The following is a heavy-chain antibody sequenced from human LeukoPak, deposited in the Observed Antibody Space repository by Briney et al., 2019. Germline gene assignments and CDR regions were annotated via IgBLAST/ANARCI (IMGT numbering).Heavy chain of an antibody. V-gene: IGHV3-30*18. CDR2: ISYDGSNK. Sequence: GGSLRLSCAASGFTFSSYGMHWVRQAPGKGLEWVAVISYDGSNKYYADSEKGRFTISRDNSKNTLYLQMNSLRAEDTAVYYCAKDPEYDLVGAIDYWGQGTLVTVSS. J-gene: IGHJ4*02. CDR3: AKDPEYDLVGAIDY. D-gene: IGHD1-26*01. CDR1: GFTFSSYG.